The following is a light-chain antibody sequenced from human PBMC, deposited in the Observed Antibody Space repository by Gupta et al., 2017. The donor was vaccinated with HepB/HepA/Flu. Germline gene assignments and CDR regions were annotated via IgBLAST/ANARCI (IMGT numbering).Light chain of an antibody. V-gene: IGLV2-14*01. CDR3: SSYTSSSTLVV. J-gene: IGLJ1*01. Sequence: QSALTKPASVSGSPGTSVTISCTGTSSDVVGYNYVSWYQQHPGKAPKLMIYDVSNRPSGVSNRLSGSKSGNTASLTISGLQAEDEADYYCSSYTSSSTLVVFGTGTKVTVL. CDR1: SSDVVGYNY. CDR2: DVS.